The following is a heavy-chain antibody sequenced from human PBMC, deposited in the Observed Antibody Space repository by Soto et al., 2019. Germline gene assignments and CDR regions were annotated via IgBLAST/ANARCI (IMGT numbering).Heavy chain of an antibody. Sequence: PSETLSLTCTVSCDSVSSVVFHWAWLRRPPGKGLDWIGYIYNGGSTYYRPSLESRMHMSLDATRNNYSLRLTSVTAADTAVYFCARAPVGLDTISYFDYWGQGKLVT. J-gene: IGHJ4*02. CDR1: CDSVSSVVFH. CDR2: IYNGGST. CDR3: ARAPVGLDTISYFDY. V-gene: IGHV4-30-4*01. D-gene: IGHD3-3*01.